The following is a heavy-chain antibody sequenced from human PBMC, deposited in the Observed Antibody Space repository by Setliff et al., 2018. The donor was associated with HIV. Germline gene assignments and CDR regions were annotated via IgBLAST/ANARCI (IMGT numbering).Heavy chain of an antibody. CDR2: INHSGST. J-gene: IGHJ5*02. V-gene: IGHV4-34*01. D-gene: IGHD4-17*01. CDR1: GGSFSGYY. CDR3: ARAPGPYGDYNWFDP. Sequence: SETLSLTCAVYGGSFSGYYWSWIRQPPGKGLEWIGEINHSGSTNYNPSLRSRVTLSVDTSKNQFSLRLSSVTAADTAVYYCARAPGPYGDYNWFDPWGLGALVTVSS.